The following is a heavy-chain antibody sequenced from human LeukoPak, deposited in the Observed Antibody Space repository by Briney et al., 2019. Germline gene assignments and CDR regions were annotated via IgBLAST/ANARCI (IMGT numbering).Heavy chain of an antibody. D-gene: IGHD2-2*01. J-gene: IGHJ4*02. CDR2: INSYSGDT. CDR3: ARESYCSTPSCSHDY. CDR1: GYTFTDYY. V-gene: IGHV1-2*02. Sequence: ASVKVSCKASGYTFTDYYMHWVRQAPGQGLEWMGWINSYSGDTNYAQNFQGRVTMTRDTSISTAYLELSRLRSDDTAVYYCARESYCSTPSCSHDYWGQGTLVTVSS.